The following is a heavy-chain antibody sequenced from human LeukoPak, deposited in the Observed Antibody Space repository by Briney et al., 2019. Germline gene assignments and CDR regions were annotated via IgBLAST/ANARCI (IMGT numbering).Heavy chain of an antibody. CDR2: IYYSGST. V-gene: IGHV4-31*03. Sequence: SETLSLTCTVSGGSISSGGYYWSWIRQHPGKGLEWIGYIYYSGSTYYNPSLKSRVTISVDTSKNQFSLKLSSVTAADTAVYYCARDRSDDYSEGLPYYYYGMDAWGQGTTVTVSS. D-gene: IGHD4-11*01. CDR1: GGSISSGGYY. CDR3: ARDRSDDYSEGLPYYYYGMDA. J-gene: IGHJ6*02.